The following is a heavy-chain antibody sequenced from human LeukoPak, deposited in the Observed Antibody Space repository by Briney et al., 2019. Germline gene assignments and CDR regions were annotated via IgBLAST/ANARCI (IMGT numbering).Heavy chain of an antibody. CDR3: AKDMHYNDGRWEFDP. Sequence: GGPLRLSXVASGFSFGNYAVTWVRQAPGKGLEWVSGMVGSGETYYADSVKGRFTISRDNSRTTLYLQMNSLRVEDTAIYYCAKDMHYNDGRWEFDPWGQGTLVTVSS. D-gene: IGHD5-24*01. J-gene: IGHJ5*02. V-gene: IGHV3-23*01. CDR1: GFSFGNYA. CDR2: MVGSGET.